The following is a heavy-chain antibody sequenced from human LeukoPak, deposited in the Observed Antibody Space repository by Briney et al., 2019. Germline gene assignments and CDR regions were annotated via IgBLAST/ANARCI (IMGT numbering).Heavy chain of an antibody. CDR1: GFTVATNY. J-gene: IGHJ4*02. V-gene: IGHV3-66*01. CDR2: IYAGGTT. Sequence: GGSLRPSCAVSGFTVATNYMSWVRQAPGKGLEWVSVIYAGGTTNYADSVRARFTISRDNTANTLYLQMDNLRVEDTAVYYCVRDHYYDCSGYYDYWGQGTLVTVSS. CDR3: VRDHYYDCSGYYDY. D-gene: IGHD3-9*01.